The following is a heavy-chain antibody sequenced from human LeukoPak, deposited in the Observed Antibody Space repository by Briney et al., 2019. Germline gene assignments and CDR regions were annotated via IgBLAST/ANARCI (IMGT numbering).Heavy chain of an antibody. Sequence: GGSLRLSCAASGFTFSSYGMHWVRQAPGKGLEWVAVISYDGSNKYYADSVKGRFTISRDNSKNTLYLQMNSLRAEDTAVYYCAKSPFHAYYYGMDVWGQGTTVTVSS. CDR1: GFTFSSYG. CDR2: ISYDGSNK. D-gene: IGHD3-3*02. J-gene: IGHJ6*02. CDR3: AKSPFHAYYYGMDV. V-gene: IGHV3-30*18.